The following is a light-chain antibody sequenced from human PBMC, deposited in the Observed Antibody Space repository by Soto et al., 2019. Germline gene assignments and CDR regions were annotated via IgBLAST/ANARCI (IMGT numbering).Light chain of an antibody. Sequence: QSVLTQPPSVSGSPGQSVAISCTGTSSDVGGSSGVSWYQQPPGTAPKLIIYDVSNRPSGVPDRFSGSKSGNTASLIISGLQAEDEGDYYCSSYTSSSTYVFGTGTKVPVL. CDR2: DVS. V-gene: IGLV2-18*02. CDR3: SSYTSSSTYV. CDR1: SSDVGGSSG. J-gene: IGLJ1*01.